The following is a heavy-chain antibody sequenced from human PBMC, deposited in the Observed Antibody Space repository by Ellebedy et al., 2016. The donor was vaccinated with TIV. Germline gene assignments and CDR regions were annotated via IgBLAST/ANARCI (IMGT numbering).Heavy chain of an antibody. V-gene: IGHV3-9*01. CDR2: ISWNRDHI. D-gene: IGHD2-15*01. CDR3: AKDESRTLLCMDV. Sequence: PGGSLRLSCAASGFTFANYAMHWVRQAPGKGLEWVAGISWNRDHIAYADSVKGRFTISRDNAKNSLYLQMNGLRPEDTALYYCAKDESRTLLCMDVWGQGTTVTVSS. J-gene: IGHJ6*02. CDR1: GFTFANYA.